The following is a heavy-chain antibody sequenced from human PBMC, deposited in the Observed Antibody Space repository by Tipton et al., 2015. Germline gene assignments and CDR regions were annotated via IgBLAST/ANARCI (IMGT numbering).Heavy chain of an antibody. CDR2: IWYDGSNK. CDR1: GFTFSSYG. J-gene: IGHJ4*02. CDR3: ARVPATIAAAGTEGVY. D-gene: IGHD6-13*01. Sequence: SLRLSCAASGFTFSSYGMHWVRQAPGKGLEWVAVIWYDGSNKYYADSVKGRFTISRDNSKNTLYLQMNSLRAEDTAVYYCARVPATIAAAGTEGVYWGQGTLVTVSS. V-gene: IGHV3-33*01.